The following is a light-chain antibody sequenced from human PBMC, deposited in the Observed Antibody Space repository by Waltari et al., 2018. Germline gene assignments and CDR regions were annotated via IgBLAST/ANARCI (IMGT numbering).Light chain of an antibody. CDR2: DVR. CDR3: NSYAGSSSWV. CDR1: SSDIGFYNY. Sequence: QSALTQPASVSGSPGQSITISCPGTSSDIGFYNYVSWYQQHHGTAPKLMIFDVRERASGVSSRFSGSKSGNTASRTISGLQAEDEADYYCNSYAGSSSWVFGGGTKLTVL. V-gene: IGLV2-14*01. J-gene: IGLJ3*02.